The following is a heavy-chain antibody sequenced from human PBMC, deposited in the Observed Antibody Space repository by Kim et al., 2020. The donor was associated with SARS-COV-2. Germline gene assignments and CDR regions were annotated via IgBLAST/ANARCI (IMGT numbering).Heavy chain of an antibody. D-gene: IGHD6-13*01. V-gene: IGHV4-39*01. CDR3: ARHVGAAGYYFDY. Sequence: YTPSLKSRVTISVDTSKNQFSLKLSSVTAADTAVYYCARHVGAAGYYFDYWGQGTLVTVSS. J-gene: IGHJ4*02.